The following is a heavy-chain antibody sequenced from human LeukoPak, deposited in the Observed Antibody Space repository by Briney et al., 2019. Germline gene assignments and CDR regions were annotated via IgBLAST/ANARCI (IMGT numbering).Heavy chain of an antibody. J-gene: IGHJ4*02. Sequence: GASVKVSCKASGYTFTGYYMHWVRQAPGQGLEWMGWINPNSGGTNYAQKFQGRVTMTRDTSISTAYMELSRLRSDDTAVYYCARPPHNGAIRGPLLRWGQGTLVTVSS. CDR1: GYTFTGYY. CDR3: ARPPHNGAIRGPLLR. D-gene: IGHD3-10*01. CDR2: INPNSGGT. V-gene: IGHV1-2*02.